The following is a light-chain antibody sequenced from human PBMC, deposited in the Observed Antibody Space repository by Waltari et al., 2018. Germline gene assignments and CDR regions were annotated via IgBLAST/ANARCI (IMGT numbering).Light chain of an antibody. CDR3: CSYTGRATLI. CDR2: DLT. V-gene: IGLV2-14*01. CDR1: SSDIGAYSY. Sequence: QSALTQPASVSGSPGQPITISCTGTSSDIGAYSYVSWYQQLPGRPPKLIIFDLTERPSGVSNRVSGSKSGNTASLTISGLQADDEADYYCCSYTGRATLICGGGTVLTVL. J-gene: IGLJ2*01.